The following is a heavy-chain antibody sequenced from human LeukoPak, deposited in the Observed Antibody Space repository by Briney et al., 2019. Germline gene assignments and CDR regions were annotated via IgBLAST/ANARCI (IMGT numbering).Heavy chain of an antibody. CDR1: GGSISSYY. Sequence: KTSETLSLTCTVSGGSISSYYWSWIRQPPGKGLEWIGYIYYSGSTNYNPSLKSRVTISVDTSKNQFSLKLSSVTAADTAVYYCARHEIHDYVWGSYRYDYFDYWGQGTLVTVSS. J-gene: IGHJ4*02. D-gene: IGHD3-16*02. CDR3: ARHEIHDYVWGSYRYDYFDY. CDR2: IYYSGST. V-gene: IGHV4-59*08.